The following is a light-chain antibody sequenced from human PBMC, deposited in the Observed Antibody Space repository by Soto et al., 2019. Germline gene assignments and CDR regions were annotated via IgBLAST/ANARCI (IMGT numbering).Light chain of an antibody. J-gene: IGLJ1*01. V-gene: IGLV2-14*01. Sequence: QSALTQPASVSGSPGQSITISCTGTSGDIGSYNRVSWYQQHPGKAPKLIIYEVTDRPSGVSNRFSGSKSGNTASLTISGLQAEDEAEYYCSSYTNINTRACVFGTGTKLTDL. CDR1: SGDIGSYNR. CDR3: SSYTNINTRACV. CDR2: EVT.